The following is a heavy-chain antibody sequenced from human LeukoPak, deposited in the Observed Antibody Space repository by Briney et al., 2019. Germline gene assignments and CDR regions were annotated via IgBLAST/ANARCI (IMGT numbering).Heavy chain of an antibody. CDR3: ARGGAPGYSSGRIDY. D-gene: IGHD6-19*01. V-gene: IGHV3-53*04. Sequence: GGSLRLSCAASGFTFSSYAMSWVRQAPGKGLEWVSVIYSAGNTYYADSVKGRFTISRHNSENTLYLHMNSLRVEDTAVYFCARGGAPGYSSGRIDYWGQGTLVTVSS. CDR1: GFTFSSYA. CDR2: IYSAGNT. J-gene: IGHJ4*02.